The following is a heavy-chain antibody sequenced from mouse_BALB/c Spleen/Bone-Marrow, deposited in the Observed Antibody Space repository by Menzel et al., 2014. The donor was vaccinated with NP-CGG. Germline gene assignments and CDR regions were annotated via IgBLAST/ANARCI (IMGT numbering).Heavy chain of an antibody. Sequence: EVQGVESGGGLVQPGGSLELSCAASGFTFSNYGMSWVRQTPDRRLELVATFNSNGGSTYYPDSVKGRFTISRDTAKNTLYLQMSSLKSEETAMYYCVRGNYGNYVDYFDFWGQGTTLSLSS. D-gene: IGHD2-1*01. V-gene: IGHV5-6-3*01. CDR1: GFTFSNYG. CDR2: FNSNGGST. CDR3: VRGNYGNYVDYFDF. J-gene: IGHJ2*01.